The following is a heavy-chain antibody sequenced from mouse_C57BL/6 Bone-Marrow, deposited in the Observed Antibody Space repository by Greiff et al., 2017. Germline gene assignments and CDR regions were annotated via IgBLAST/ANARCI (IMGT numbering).Heavy chain of an antibody. CDR1: GYAFSSSW. J-gene: IGHJ1*03. Sequence: QVQLQQSGPELVKPGASVKISCKASGYAFSSSWMNWVKQRPGKGLEWIGRIYPGDGDTNYNGKFNGKATLTADKSSSTAYMQLSSLTSEDSAVYFGARIRTWWYFDVWGTGATVTVSS. V-gene: IGHV1-82*01. CDR2: IYPGDGDT. CDR3: ARIRTWWYFDV.